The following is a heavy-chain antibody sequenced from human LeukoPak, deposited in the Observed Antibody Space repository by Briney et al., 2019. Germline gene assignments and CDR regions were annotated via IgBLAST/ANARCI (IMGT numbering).Heavy chain of an antibody. D-gene: IGHD4-17*01. CDR3: AREDYGDHLDYYYYMDV. Sequence: GASVKVSCKASGYTFTSYGISWVRQAPGQGLEWMGWISAYNGNTNYAQKLQGRVTMTTDTSTSTAHLELRSLRSDDTAVYYCAREDYGDHLDYYYYMDVWGKGTTVTVSS. CDR2: ISAYNGNT. CDR1: GYTFTSYG. V-gene: IGHV1-18*01. J-gene: IGHJ6*03.